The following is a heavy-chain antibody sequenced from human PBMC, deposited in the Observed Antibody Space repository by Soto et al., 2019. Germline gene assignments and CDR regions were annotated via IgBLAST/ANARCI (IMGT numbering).Heavy chain of an antibody. D-gene: IGHD6-13*01. CDR3: AREGAAAGTGYYYGMDV. V-gene: IGHV1-46*01. CDR2: INPSGGST. J-gene: IGHJ6*02. Sequence: GASVKVSCKASGYTFTSYYMHWVRQAPGQGLEWMGIINPSGGSTGYAQKFQGRVTMTRDTSTSTVYMELSSLRSEDTAVYYCAREGAAAGTGYYYGMDVWGQGTTVTVSS. CDR1: GYTFTSYY.